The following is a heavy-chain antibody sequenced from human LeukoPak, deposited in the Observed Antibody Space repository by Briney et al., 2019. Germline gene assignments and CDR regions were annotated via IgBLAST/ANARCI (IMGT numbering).Heavy chain of an antibody. J-gene: IGHJ6*03. V-gene: IGHV4-39*07. CDR3: ARIRLLWFGELYYYYYMDV. D-gene: IGHD3-10*01. CDR2: INHSGST. Sequence: SETLSLTCTVSGGSISSSSYYWGWIRQPPGKGLERIGEINHSGSTNYNPSLKSRVTISVDTSKNQFSLKLSSVTAADTAVYYCARIRLLWFGELYYYYYMDVWGKGTTVTISS. CDR1: GGSISSSSYY.